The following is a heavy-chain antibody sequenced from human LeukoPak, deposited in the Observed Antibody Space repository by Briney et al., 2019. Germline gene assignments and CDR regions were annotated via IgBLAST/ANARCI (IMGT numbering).Heavy chain of an antibody. D-gene: IGHD6-13*01. CDR2: INPNSGGT. J-gene: IGHJ5*02. CDR3: ARSRAAAGTFRRENWFDP. CDR1: GYTFTGYY. Sequence: ASVKVSCKASGYTFTGYYMHWVRQAPGQGLEWMGWINPNSGGTNYAQKFQGRVTMTRDTSISTAYMELSRLRSDDTAVYYCARSRAAAGTFRRENWFDPWGQGTLVTVSS. V-gene: IGHV1-2*02.